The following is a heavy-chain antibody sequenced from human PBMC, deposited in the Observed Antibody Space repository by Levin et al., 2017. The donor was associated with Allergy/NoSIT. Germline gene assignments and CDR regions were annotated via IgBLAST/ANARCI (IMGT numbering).Heavy chain of an antibody. J-gene: IGHJ5*02. D-gene: IGHD2-15*01. Sequence: SQTLSLTCAVYGGSFSGYYWSWIRQPPGKGLEWIGEINHSGSTNYNPSLKSRVTISVDTSKNQFSLKLSSVTAADTAVYYCARGLVGYCSGGSCYSNWFDPWGQGTLVTVSS. CDR2: INHSGST. V-gene: IGHV4-34*01. CDR1: GGSFSGYY. CDR3: ARGLVGYCSGGSCYSNWFDP.